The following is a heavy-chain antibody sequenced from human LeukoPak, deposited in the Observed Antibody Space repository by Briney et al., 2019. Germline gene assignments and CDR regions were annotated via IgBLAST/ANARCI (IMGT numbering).Heavy chain of an antibody. CDR1: GYTFTSYG. CDR3: ARASYYYGSGSYYTPQDY. J-gene: IGHJ4*02. Sequence: ASVKVSCKASGYTFTSYGISWVRQAPEQGLEWMGWISAYNGNTNYAQKLQGRVTMTTDTSTSTAYMELRSLRSDDTAVYYCARASYYYGSGSYYTPQDYWGQGTLVTVSS. V-gene: IGHV1-18*01. CDR2: ISAYNGNT. D-gene: IGHD3-10*01.